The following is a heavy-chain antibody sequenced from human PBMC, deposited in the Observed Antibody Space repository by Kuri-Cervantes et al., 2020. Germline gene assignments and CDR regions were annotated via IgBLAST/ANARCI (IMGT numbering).Heavy chain of an antibody. V-gene: IGHV1-18*01. J-gene: IGHJ3*02. Sequence: ASVKVSCKASRNTFTNYGVSWVRQAPGQGLEWMGWISAYTGDTNYAQKLQGRVTMTTDTSTSTAYMELRSLRSDDTAVYYCAKVLSMTMATYAFDIWGQGTMVTVSS. CDR1: RNTFTNYG. CDR2: ISAYTGDT. D-gene: IGHD4/OR15-4a*01. CDR3: AKVLSMTMATYAFDI.